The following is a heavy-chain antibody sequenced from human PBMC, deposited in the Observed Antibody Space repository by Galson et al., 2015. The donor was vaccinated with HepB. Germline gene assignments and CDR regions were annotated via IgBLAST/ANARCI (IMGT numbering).Heavy chain of an antibody. Sequence: SLRLSCATTGFTFSNYAMNWVRQAPGKGLEWVSNIYAVGTTSYADSVKGRFTISRDNSKNTLYLQMNSLRVEDTAVYYCAKVSAAAYTRFFEYWGPGTLVTVSS. D-gene: IGHD6-13*01. CDR2: IYAVGTT. J-gene: IGHJ4*02. CDR3: AKVSAAAYTRFFEY. CDR1: GFTFSNYA. V-gene: IGHV3-23*01.